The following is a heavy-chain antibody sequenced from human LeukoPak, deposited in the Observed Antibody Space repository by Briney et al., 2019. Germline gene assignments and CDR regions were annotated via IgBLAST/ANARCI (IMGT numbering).Heavy chain of an antibody. CDR1: EYTFTDYY. CDR2: INPKSGGRDT. D-gene: IGHD2-21*01. V-gene: IGHV1-2*02. Sequence: ASVKVSCKALEYTFTDYYIHWVRQAPGQGLEWMGWINPKSGGRDTNYAQKFRGRVTMTTDTPISTAYMELSRLRSDNTSVYFWAKGHYDGDHPHYDGGSVDSWGQGTHITVSS. J-gene: IGHJ4*02. CDR3: AKGHYDGDHPHYDGGSVDS.